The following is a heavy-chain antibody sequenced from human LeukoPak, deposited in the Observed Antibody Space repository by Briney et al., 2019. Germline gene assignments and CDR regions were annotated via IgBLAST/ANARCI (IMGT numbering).Heavy chain of an antibody. CDR1: GYTLTELS. J-gene: IGHJ4*02. CDR3: ATFARSLTYYYDSRGYYPFDY. D-gene: IGHD3-22*01. CDR2: FDPEDGET. V-gene: IGHV1-24*01. Sequence: ASVKVSCKVSGYTLTELSMHWVRQAPGKGLEWMGGFDPEDGETIYAQKFQGRVTMTEDTSTDTAYMELSSLRSEDTAVYYCATFARSLTYYYDSRGYYPFDYWGQGTLVTVSS.